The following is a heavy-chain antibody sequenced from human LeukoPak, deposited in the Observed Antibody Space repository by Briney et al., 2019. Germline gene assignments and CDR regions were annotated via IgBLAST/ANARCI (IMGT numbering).Heavy chain of an antibody. CDR3: AREEQYLGWFGELAPDY. Sequence: GRSLRLSCAASGFTFDDYAMHWVRQAPGKGLEWVSGISWNSGSIGYADSVKGRFTISRDNAKNSLYLQMNSLRAEDTAVYYCAREEQYLGWFGELAPDYWGQGTLVTVSS. D-gene: IGHD3-10*01. V-gene: IGHV3-9*01. CDR1: GFTFDDYA. CDR2: ISWNSGSI. J-gene: IGHJ4*02.